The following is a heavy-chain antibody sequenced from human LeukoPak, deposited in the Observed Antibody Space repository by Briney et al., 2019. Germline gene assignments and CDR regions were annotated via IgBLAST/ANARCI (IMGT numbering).Heavy chain of an antibody. CDR1: GGSFSGYY. V-gene: IGHV4-34*01. CDR2: INHSGST. J-gene: IGHJ6*02. Sequence: SETLSLTCAVYGGSFSGYYWSWIRQPPGKGLEWIGEINHSGSTNYNPSLKSRVTISVDTSKNQFSLKLSSVTAADTAVYYCARLIGYSYPAVYYYYYGMDVWGQGTTVTVSS. CDR3: ARLIGYSYPAVYYYYYGMDV. D-gene: IGHD5-18*01.